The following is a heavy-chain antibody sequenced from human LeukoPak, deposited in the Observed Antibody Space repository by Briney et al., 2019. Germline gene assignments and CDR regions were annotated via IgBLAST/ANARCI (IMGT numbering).Heavy chain of an antibody. J-gene: IGHJ4*02. CDR2: ISSSGSTI. CDR1: GFTFSSYE. Sequence: PGGSLRLSCAASGFTFSSYEMNWVRQAPGKGLEWVSYISSSGSTIYYADSVKGRFTISRDNAKNSLYLQMNSLRAEDTAVYYCAREYCSSTSCYGFDYWGQGTLVTVSS. D-gene: IGHD2-2*01. V-gene: IGHV3-48*03. CDR3: AREYCSSTSCYGFDY.